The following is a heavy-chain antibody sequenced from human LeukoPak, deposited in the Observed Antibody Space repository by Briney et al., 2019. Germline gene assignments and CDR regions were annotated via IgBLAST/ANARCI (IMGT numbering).Heavy chain of an antibody. CDR2: IWYDGGNK. CDR3: ARDYDSSGYSPAH. J-gene: IGHJ4*02. Sequence: GGSLRLSCAASGFTFSSYGMHWVRQAPGKGLEWVAVIWYDGGNKYYADSVKGRFTISRDNSKNTLYLQMNSLRAEDTAVYYCARDYDSSGYSPAHWGQGTLVTVSS. D-gene: IGHD3-22*01. V-gene: IGHV3-33*01. CDR1: GFTFSSYG.